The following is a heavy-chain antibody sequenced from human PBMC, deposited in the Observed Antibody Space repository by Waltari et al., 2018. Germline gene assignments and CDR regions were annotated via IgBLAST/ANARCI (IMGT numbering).Heavy chain of an antibody. CDR3: ANHRPGGYGMAV. CDR1: GFTFSDFY. CDR2: IKADGSGA. D-gene: IGHD2-15*01. J-gene: IGHJ6*02. V-gene: IGHV3-74*01. Sequence: EGQLVESGGGLVQPGGSLRLSCAASGFTFSDFYMHWVRQAPGKGRVWVSRIKADGSGATYADSVRGRFTISRDNTKSKLYLQMNSLRVDDTAVYYCANHRPGGYGMAVWGQGTTVTVSS.